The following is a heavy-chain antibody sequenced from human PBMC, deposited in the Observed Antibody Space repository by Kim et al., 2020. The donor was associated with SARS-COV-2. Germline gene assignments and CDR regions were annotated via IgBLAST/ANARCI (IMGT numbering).Heavy chain of an antibody. V-gene: IGHV4-39*01. CDR1: GGSISSSGFY. Sequence: SETLSLTCAVSGGSISSSGFYWGWIRQSPGKGLEWIGSVYYGGRSYYNPSLKSQVTISGDTSKNQFSLNLSSVTAADTAVYYCATGGQYLYYYGMDVWGQGTTVTVSS. CDR2: VYYGGRS. D-gene: IGHD2-15*01. J-gene: IGHJ6*02. CDR3: ATGGQYLYYYGMDV.